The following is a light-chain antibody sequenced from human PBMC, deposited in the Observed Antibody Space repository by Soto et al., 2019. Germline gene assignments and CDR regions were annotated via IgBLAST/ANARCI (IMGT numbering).Light chain of an antibody. J-gene: IGKJ1*01. CDR3: QQSYSRVT. Sequence: IQFTQSPSSLSAFSGDSETITFRASEGISSDVGCYQQKPEKAPKLLIDDAVTLQNGVPSRFSGGGSGTDFTLTIRSLQPEDFATYCCQQSYSRVTLGQGTNVDI. CDR1: EGISSD. V-gene: IGKV1-39*01. CDR2: DAV.